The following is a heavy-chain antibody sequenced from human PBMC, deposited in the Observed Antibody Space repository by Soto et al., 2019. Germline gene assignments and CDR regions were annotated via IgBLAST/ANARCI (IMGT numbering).Heavy chain of an antibody. D-gene: IGHD5-18*01. CDR2: IKQDGSEK. CDR1: GFTFSSYW. V-gene: IGHV3-7*01. J-gene: IGHJ4*02. Sequence: GGSLRLSCAASGFTFSSYWMSWVRQAPGKGLEWVANIKQDGSEKYYVDSVKGRFTISRDNAKNSLYLQMNSLRAEDTAVYYCARAQRGYSYGRVYWGQGTLVTVSS. CDR3: ARAQRGYSYGRVY.